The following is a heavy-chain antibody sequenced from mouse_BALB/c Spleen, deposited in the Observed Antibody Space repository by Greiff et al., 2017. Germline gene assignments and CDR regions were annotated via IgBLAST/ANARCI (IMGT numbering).Heavy chain of an antibody. CDR3: ARYDYDGLYAMDY. Sequence: VQLQQSGAELVRPGTSVKVSCKASGYAFTNYLIEWVKQRPGQGLEWIGVINPGSGGTNYNEKFKGKATLTADKSSSTAYMQLSSLTSDESAVYYCARYDYDGLYAMDYWGQGTSVTVSS. CDR2: INPGSGGT. D-gene: IGHD2-4*01. V-gene: IGHV1-54*01. CDR1: GYAFTNYL. J-gene: IGHJ4*01.